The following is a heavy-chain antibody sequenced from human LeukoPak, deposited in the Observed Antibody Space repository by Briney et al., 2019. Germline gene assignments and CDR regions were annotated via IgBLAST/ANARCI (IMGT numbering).Heavy chain of an antibody. CDR2: INPHSGGT. CDR1: GYTFTGYY. V-gene: IGHV1-2*02. Sequence: ASVKVSCKASGYTFTGYYMHWVRQAPGQGLAWVGWINPHSGGTNYAQKFQGRVTMTRDTSISTAYMELSRLRSDDTAVYYCARDGYRSIAQNYYYYYMDVWGKGTTVTVSS. CDR3: ARDGYRSIAQNYYYYYMDV. J-gene: IGHJ6*03. D-gene: IGHD6-6*01.